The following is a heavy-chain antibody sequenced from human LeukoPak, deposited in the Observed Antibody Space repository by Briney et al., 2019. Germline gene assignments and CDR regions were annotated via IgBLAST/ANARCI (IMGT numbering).Heavy chain of an antibody. CDR1: GFTFSSYS. V-gene: IGHV3-21*01. J-gene: IGHJ5*02. CDR2: ISSSSSYI. CDR3: ARVCRQQLVCGGGFDP. D-gene: IGHD6-13*01. Sequence: PGGPLRLSCAASGFTFSSYSMNWVRQAPGKGLEWVSSISSSSSYIYYADSVKGRFTISRDNAKNSLYLQMNSLRAEDTAVYYCARVCRQQLVCGGGFDPWGQGTLVTVSS.